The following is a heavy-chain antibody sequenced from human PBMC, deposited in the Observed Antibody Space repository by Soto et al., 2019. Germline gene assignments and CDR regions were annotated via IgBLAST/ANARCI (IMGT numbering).Heavy chain of an antibody. CDR3: VKGNQLRPYYFEF. CDR2: ITIDGDNT. Sequence: GGSLRLSCSVSGIPFRNYAMHWVRQSPGRGLEYVSGITIDGDNTWHADSVKDRFTISRENSDDTLYPQMSSLRVEGTAKYYCVKGNQLRPYYFEFWGPGTLFTLSS. V-gene: IGHV3-64D*08. J-gene: IGHJ4*01. CDR1: GIPFRNYA. D-gene: IGHD3-9*01.